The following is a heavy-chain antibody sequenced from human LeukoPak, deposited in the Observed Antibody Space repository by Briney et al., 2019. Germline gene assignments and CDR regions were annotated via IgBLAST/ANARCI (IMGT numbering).Heavy chain of an antibody. CDR2: IYHSGYT. CDR3: ARSSMFRGVTVDY. D-gene: IGHD3-10*01. CDR1: GGSPNSSSHY. J-gene: IGHJ4*02. V-gene: IGHV4-39*01. Sequence: PSETLSLTCTLSGGSPNSSSHYWGWVRQPRGKSLECIGSIYHSGYTYYNPSLKSRFTISIDTSKNLFSLKLSSVTAADTTVYYCARSSMFRGVTVDYWGQGTLVTVSS.